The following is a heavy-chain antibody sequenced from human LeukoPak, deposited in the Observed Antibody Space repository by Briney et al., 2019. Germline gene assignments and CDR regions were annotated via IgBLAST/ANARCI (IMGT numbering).Heavy chain of an antibody. J-gene: IGHJ3*02. CDR2: FDPEDGET. Sequence: GASVKVSCKVSGYTLTELSMRWVRQAPGKGLEWMGGFDPEDGETIYAQKFQGRVTMTEDTSTDTAYMELSSLRSEDTAVYYCATASWREGHGGAFDIWGQGTMVTVSS. V-gene: IGHV1-24*01. CDR1: GYTLTELS. D-gene: IGHD6-13*01. CDR3: ATASWREGHGGAFDI.